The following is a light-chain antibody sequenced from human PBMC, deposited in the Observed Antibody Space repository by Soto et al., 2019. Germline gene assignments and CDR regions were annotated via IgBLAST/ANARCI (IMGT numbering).Light chain of an antibody. V-gene: IGKV3-15*01. CDR3: HPYTTFPLIP. CDR1: QSVSSK. Sequence: MVIKQSAASRSMKQGGGATLSCRASQSVSSKLAWYQQKPGQAPRLLIYGASTRATGIPARFSGSGSGTEFTLTISLLHPEDFAIYYCHPYTTFPLIPFAQGRRL. CDR2: GAS. J-gene: IGKJ5*01.